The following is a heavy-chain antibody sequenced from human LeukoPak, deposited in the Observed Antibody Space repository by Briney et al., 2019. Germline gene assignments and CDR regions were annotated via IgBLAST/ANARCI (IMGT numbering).Heavy chain of an antibody. Sequence: GGSLRPSCAASGFTFSDYYMSWIRQAPGKGLEWVSYISSSGSTIYYADSVKGRFTISRDNAKNSLYLQMNSLRAEDTAVYYCATYSSLNRREFQYWGQGTLLTVSS. CDR2: ISSSGSTI. V-gene: IGHV3-11*04. D-gene: IGHD3-22*01. CDR1: GFTFSDYY. CDR3: ATYSSLNRREFQY. J-gene: IGHJ1*01.